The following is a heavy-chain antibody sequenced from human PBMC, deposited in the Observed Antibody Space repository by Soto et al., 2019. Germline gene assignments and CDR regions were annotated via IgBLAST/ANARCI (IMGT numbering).Heavy chain of an antibody. D-gene: IGHD3-22*01. J-gene: IGHJ4*02. CDR2: IIPIFGTA. V-gene: IGHV1-69*06. Sequence: QVQLVQSGAEVKKPGSSVKVSCKASGDTFSSYAISWVRQAPGQGLEWMGRIIPIFGTANYAQKFQGRVTITADKSTSTAYMVLSSLRSEDTAVYYGASPEYYDSSGPLDYWGQGTLVTVSS. CDR3: ASPEYYDSSGPLDY. CDR1: GDTFSSYA.